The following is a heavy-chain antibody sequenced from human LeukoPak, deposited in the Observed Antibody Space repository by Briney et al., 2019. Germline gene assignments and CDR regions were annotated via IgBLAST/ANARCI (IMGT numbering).Heavy chain of an antibody. J-gene: IGHJ4*02. Sequence: PSETLSLTCAVYGGSFSGYYWSWIRQPPGKGLEWIGEINHSGSTDYNPSLKSRVTISVDTSKNQFSLKLSSVTAADTAVYYCATNRDGFNFPFDYWGQGTLVTVSS. V-gene: IGHV4-34*01. CDR2: INHSGST. D-gene: IGHD5-24*01. CDR1: GGSFSGYY. CDR3: ATNRDGFNFPFDY.